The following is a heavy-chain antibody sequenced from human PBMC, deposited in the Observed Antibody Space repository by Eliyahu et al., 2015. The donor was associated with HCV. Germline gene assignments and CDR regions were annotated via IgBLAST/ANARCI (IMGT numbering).Heavy chain of an antibody. Sequence: EVQLVESGGGLVQPGGSLRLSCAAXGFPXSSNYMSXXRQAPGKGLEWVSVIYSGGSTYYADSVKGRFTISRDNSKNTLYLQMNSLRAEDTAVYYCAIYPPVDGMDVWGQGTTVTVSS. CDR2: IYSGGST. CDR3: AIYPPVDGMDV. D-gene: IGHD2-21*01. J-gene: IGHJ6*02. V-gene: IGHV3-66*01. CDR1: GFPXSSNY.